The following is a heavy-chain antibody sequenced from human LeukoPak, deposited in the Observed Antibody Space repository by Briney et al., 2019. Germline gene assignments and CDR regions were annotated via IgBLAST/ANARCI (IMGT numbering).Heavy chain of an antibody. Sequence: PGGSLRLSCAASGFTVSSNYLSWVRQAPGKGLEWVSGIYSGGSTYYADSVKGRFTISRDNSKNTPYLQMNSLRAEDTAVYYCVGSSSHYYYYYMDVWGKGTTVTVSS. CDR2: IYSGGST. CDR3: VGSSSHYYYYYMDV. D-gene: IGHD2-15*01. V-gene: IGHV3-53*01. CDR1: GFTVSSNY. J-gene: IGHJ6*03.